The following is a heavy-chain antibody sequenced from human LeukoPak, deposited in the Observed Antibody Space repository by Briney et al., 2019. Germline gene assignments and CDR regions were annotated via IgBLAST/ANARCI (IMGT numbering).Heavy chain of an antibody. Sequence: SETLSLTCTVSGGSISSGGDYWSWIRQPPGKGLEWIGYIYRSGSTYYNPSLKSRVTISVDRSKNQFSLKLSSVTAADTAVYYCARHSPPDYYGSGSYYGLDYWGQGTLVTVSS. CDR1: GGSISSGGDY. CDR2: IYRSGST. CDR3: ARHSPPDYYGSGSYYGLDY. D-gene: IGHD3-10*01. V-gene: IGHV4-30-2*01. J-gene: IGHJ4*02.